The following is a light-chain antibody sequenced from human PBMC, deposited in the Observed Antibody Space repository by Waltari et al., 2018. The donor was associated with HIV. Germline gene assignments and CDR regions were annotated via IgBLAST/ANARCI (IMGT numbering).Light chain of an antibody. Sequence: QTALTQPASVSGSPGQSITISCTGTSSDVGAYNLVSWYQQNPGKAPRLIIYDVSERPAGVSNRFTGSKSGHTASLTISGLQAEDEAEYYCCSYVSEIVPCVFGGGTKLTVL. J-gene: IGLJ3*02. CDR1: SSDVGAYNL. CDR2: DVS. CDR3: CSYVSEIVPCV. V-gene: IGLV2-23*02.